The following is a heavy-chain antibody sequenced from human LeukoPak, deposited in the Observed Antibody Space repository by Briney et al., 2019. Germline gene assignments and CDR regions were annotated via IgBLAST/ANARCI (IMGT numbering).Heavy chain of an antibody. J-gene: IGHJ6*03. CDR1: GYTFTSYD. CDR3: ARVYYDFWSGYYRSYYYYMDV. V-gene: IGHV1-8*01. Sequence: ASVKVSCKASGYTFTSYDINWVRQATGQGLEWMVWMNPNSGNTGYAQKFQGRVTMTRNTSISTAYMELRSLRSEDTAVYYCARVYYDFWSGYYRSYYYYMDVWGKGTTVTVSS. D-gene: IGHD3-3*01. CDR2: MNPNSGNT.